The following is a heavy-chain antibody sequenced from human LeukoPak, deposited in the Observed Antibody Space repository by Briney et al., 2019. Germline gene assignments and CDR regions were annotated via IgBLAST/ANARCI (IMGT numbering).Heavy chain of an antibody. Sequence: GASVKVSCKASGYTFTSYYMHWVRQAPGQGLEWMGIINPSGGSTSYAQKFQGRVTMTRDTSTSTVYMELSSLRSEDTAVYYCARVRDTKEYYYDSSGYFDYWGQGTLVTVSS. CDR1: GYTFTSYY. V-gene: IGHV1-46*01. CDR2: INPSGGST. CDR3: ARVRDTKEYYYDSSGYFDY. J-gene: IGHJ4*02. D-gene: IGHD3-22*01.